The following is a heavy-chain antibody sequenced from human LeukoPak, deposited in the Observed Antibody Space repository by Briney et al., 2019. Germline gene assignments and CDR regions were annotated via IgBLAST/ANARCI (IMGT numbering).Heavy chain of an antibody. Sequence: GGSLRLSCAASGFTFSSYWMSWVRQAPGKGLEWVSYISSSGSTIYYADSVKGRFTISRDNAKNSLYLQMNSLRAEDTAVYYCARGRGPGPYFDSWGQGTLVTVSS. D-gene: IGHD3-10*01. J-gene: IGHJ4*02. CDR3: ARGRGPGPYFDS. CDR2: ISSSGSTI. CDR1: GFTFSSYW. V-gene: IGHV3-48*04.